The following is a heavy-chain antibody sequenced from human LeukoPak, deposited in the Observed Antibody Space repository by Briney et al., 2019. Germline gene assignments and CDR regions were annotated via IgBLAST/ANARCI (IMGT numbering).Heavy chain of an antibody. CDR1: GFTFTSYW. Sequence: GESLKISCKGSGFTFTSYWIGWVRRMPGRGLEWMGIIYPGDSDTRYSPSFQGQVTISADKSISTAYLQWSSLKASDTAMYYCAKSGYSYGYGFDYWGQGTLVTVSS. J-gene: IGHJ4*02. CDR3: AKSGYSYGYGFDY. CDR2: IYPGDSDT. D-gene: IGHD5-18*01. V-gene: IGHV5-51*01.